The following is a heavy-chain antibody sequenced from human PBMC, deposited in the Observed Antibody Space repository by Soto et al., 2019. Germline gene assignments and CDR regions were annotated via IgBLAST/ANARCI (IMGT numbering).Heavy chain of an antibody. J-gene: IGHJ6*02. Sequence: PSETLSLTCAVSGGSISSSNWWSWVRQPPGKGLEWIGEIYHSGSTNYNPSLKSRVTISVDKSKNQFSLKLSSVTAADTAVYYCAMVRGVTTSPYYYYYYGMDVWGQGTTVTVS. D-gene: IGHD3-10*01. CDR1: GGSISSSNW. CDR2: IYHSGST. CDR3: AMVRGVTTSPYYYYYYGMDV. V-gene: IGHV4-4*02.